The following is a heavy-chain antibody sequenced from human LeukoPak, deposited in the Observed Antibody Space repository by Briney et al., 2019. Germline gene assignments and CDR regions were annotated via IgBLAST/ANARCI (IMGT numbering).Heavy chain of an antibody. CDR2: IIPIFGTA. CDR3: ARVPGLLWFGELLPDYYFDY. J-gene: IGHJ4*02. V-gene: IGHV1-69*06. Sequence: ASVKVSCKASGGTFSSYAISWVRQAPGQGLEWMGGIIPIFGTANYAQKFQGRVTITADKSTSTAYMELSSLRSEDTAVYYCARVPGLLWFGELLPDYYFDYWGQGTLVTVSS. D-gene: IGHD3-10*01. CDR1: GGTFSSYA.